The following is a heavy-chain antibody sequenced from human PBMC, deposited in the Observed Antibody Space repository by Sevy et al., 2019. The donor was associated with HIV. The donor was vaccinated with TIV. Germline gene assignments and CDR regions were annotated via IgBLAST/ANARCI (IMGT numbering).Heavy chain of an antibody. CDR2: ISHDGNYK. J-gene: IGHJ4*02. D-gene: IGHD2-21*02. Sequence: GGSLRLSCAASGFTFSNYDMHWVRQAPGKGLEWVAVISHDGNYKNYADSVKVRFTISRDDFKNTLYLQMSSLRPEDTAVYFCARLFSCGGDCYYLDYWGQPALVSVSS. CDR1: GFTFSNYD. V-gene: IGHV3-30-3*01. CDR3: ARLFSCGGDCYYLDY.